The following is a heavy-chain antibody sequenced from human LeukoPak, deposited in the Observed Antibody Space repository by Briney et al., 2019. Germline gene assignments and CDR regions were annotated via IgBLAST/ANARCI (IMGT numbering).Heavy chain of an antibody. CDR2: ISYDGSNK. CDR3: ARVAVARNDI. V-gene: IGHV3-30-3*01. J-gene: IGHJ3*02. Sequence: VAVISYDGSNKYYADSVKGRFTISRDNSKNTLYLQMNSLRAEDTAVYYCARVAVARNDIWGQGTMVTVSS. D-gene: IGHD6-19*01.